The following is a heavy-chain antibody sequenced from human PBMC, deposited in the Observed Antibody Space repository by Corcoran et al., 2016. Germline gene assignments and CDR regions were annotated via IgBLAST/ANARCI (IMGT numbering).Heavy chain of an antibody. CDR1: GYTFTSYY. Sequence: QVQLVQSGAEVKKPGASVKVSCKASGYTFTSYYMHWVRQAPGQGLEWMGIINPSGGSTSYAQKFHGRVTMTRDTSTSTVYMELSSLRSEDTAVYYCARARDYDSSGSRRDYYGMDVWGQGTTVTVSS. J-gene: IGHJ6*02. V-gene: IGHV1-46*01. CDR2: INPSGGST. D-gene: IGHD3-22*01. CDR3: ARARDYDSSGSRRDYYGMDV.